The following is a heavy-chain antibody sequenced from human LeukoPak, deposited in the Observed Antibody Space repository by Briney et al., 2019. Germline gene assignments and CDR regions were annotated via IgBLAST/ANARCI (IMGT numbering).Heavy chain of an antibody. CDR1: GFAFGDYA. CDR3: TRVTYYYDNSGYFHFDS. J-gene: IGHJ4*02. V-gene: IGHV3-49*04. D-gene: IGHD3-22*01. CDR2: IRRKAHGGTT. Sequence: PGGSLRLSCTTSGFAFGDYAMSWVRQAPGKGLEWVSFIRRKAHGGTTEYAASVKGRFSSSRDGSKSIAYLQMNSLKTEDTAVYFCTRVTYYYDNSGYFHFDSWGQGSLVTVSS.